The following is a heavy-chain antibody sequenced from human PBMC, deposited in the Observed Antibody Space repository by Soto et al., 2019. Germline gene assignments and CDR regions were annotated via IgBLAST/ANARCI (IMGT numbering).Heavy chain of an antibody. CDR1: GYTFTSYA. CDR2: INAGNGNT. J-gene: IGHJ6*02. D-gene: IGHD6-13*01. V-gene: IGHV1-3*01. CDR3: ARVLAVYSSSWYFYGMDV. Sequence: ASVKVSCKASGYTFTSYAMHCVRQPPGQRLEWMGWINAGNGNTKYSQKFQGRVTITRDTSASTAYMELSSLRSEDTAVYYCARVLAVYSSSWYFYGMDVWGQGTTVTVSS.